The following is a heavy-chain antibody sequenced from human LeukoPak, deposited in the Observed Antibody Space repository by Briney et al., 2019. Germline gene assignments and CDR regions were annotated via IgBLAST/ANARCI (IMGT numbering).Heavy chain of an antibody. CDR2: INPSRGST. V-gene: IGHV1-46*01. CDR3: VREYYGSGMHAFDI. CDR1: GYTSTNYY. D-gene: IGHD3-10*01. Sequence: ASVKVSCKASGYTSTNYYMHWVRQAPGQGLEWMGIINPSRGSTSYAQKFQGRVTMTGDTSTSTVYMELSSLRSEDTAVYYCVREYYGSGMHAFDIWGQGTMVTVSS. J-gene: IGHJ3*02.